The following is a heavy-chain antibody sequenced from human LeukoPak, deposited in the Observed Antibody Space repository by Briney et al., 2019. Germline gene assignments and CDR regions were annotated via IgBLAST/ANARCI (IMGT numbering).Heavy chain of an antibody. Sequence: GASVKVSCKASGYTFTDYYMHWVRQAPGQGLEWMGWINPNSGGTNYAQKFQGRVTMTRGTSISTAYMELSRLRSDDTAVYYCARDQATAQDGYNTVFDYWGQGTLVTVSS. CDR3: ARDQATAQDGYNTVFDY. J-gene: IGHJ4*02. CDR2: INPNSGGT. V-gene: IGHV1-2*02. CDR1: GYTFTDYY. D-gene: IGHD5-24*01.